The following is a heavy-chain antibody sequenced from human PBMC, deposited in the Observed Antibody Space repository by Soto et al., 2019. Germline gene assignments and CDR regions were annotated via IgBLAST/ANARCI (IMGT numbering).Heavy chain of an antibody. D-gene: IGHD4-17*01. V-gene: IGHV3-7*01. Sequence: GGSLRLSCAASEFTFSQHWMSWVRQAPGKGLEWVADIKPDGSDKYYVDSVKGRFTISRDNARHSVYLQMNSLRAEDTAMYYCARGNYGRDYWGQGTPVTVSS. CDR3: ARGNYGRDY. CDR1: EFTFSQHW. J-gene: IGHJ4*02. CDR2: IKPDGSDK.